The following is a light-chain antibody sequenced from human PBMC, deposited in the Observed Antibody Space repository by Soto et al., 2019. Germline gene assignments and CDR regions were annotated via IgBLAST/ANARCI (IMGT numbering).Light chain of an antibody. Sequence: DIQMTQSPSSVSASVGDRGTITCRASQGISSWLAWYQQKPRKAPNLLIYAASSLQRGGPSRFSARGSGTDSSITISTLQTEDFATYYCQPATSFTVTFGPRTKVYI. CDR3: QPATSFTVT. J-gene: IGKJ3*01. CDR1: QGISSW. V-gene: IGKV1-12*01. CDR2: AAS.